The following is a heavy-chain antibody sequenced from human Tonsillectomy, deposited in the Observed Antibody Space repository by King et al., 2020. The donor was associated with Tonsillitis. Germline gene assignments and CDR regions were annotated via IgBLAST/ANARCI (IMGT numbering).Heavy chain of an antibody. Sequence: QLQESGPGLVKPSETLSLTCTVSGGSISSYYWSWIRQPPGKGLEWIGYIYYSGSTNYNPSLKSRVTISVDTSKNQFSLKLSSVTAEDTAVYYCARLTGDGSLSYDYWGQGTLVTVSS. V-gene: IGHV4-59*01. CDR2: IYYSGST. J-gene: IGHJ4*02. D-gene: IGHD7-27*01. CDR1: GGSISSYY. CDR3: ARLTGDGSLSYDY.